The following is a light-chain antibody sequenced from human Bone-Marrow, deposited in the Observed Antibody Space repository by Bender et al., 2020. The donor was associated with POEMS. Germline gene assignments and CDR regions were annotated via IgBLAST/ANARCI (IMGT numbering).Light chain of an antibody. J-gene: IGLJ3*02. CDR2: EGN. Sequence: QSALTQPASVSGSPGQSITISCTGTSSDVGSYNLVSWYQQHPGKAPKVMIYEGNKRPSGVSNRFSGSKSGYTASLTISGLQAEDEADYFCCAFAGTLVFGGGTKLTVL. V-gene: IGLV2-23*01. CDR1: SSDVGSYNL. CDR3: CAFAGTLV.